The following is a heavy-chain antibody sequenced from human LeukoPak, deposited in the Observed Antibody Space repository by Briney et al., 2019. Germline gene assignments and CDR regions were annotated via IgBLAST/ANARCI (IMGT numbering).Heavy chain of an antibody. D-gene: IGHD4-23*01. CDR1: GGSFSGYY. J-gene: IGHJ6*03. Sequence: SETLSLTCAVYGGSFSGYYWSWIRQPPGKGLEWIGEINHSGSTNYNPSLKSRVTMSVDTSKNQFSLKLSSVTAADTAVYYCARGHDYGGNTLGWYYYYYMDVWGKGTTVTVSS. V-gene: IGHV4-34*01. CDR3: ARGHDYGGNTLGWYYYYYMDV. CDR2: INHSGST.